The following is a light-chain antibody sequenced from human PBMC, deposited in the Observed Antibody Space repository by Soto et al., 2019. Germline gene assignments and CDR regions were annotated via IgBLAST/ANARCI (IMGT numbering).Light chain of an antibody. V-gene: IGKV3-15*01. CDR3: QQYSNWPPIT. CDR2: DTS. J-gene: IGKJ5*01. CDR1: QSVSSK. Sequence: EIVMTQSPATLSVSPVERATLSCRASQSVSSKLAWYQQKPGQAPRLLIYDTSTRATGIPARFSGSGSGTEFTLTISSLQSEDFAVYYCQQYSNWPPITFGQGTRLEI.